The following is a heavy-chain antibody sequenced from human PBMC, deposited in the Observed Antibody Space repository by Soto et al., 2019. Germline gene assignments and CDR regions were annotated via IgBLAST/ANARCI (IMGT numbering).Heavy chain of an antibody. Sequence: WSWIRQPPGKGLEWIGYIYYSGSTNYNPSLKSRVTISVDTSKNQFSLKLSSVTAADTAVYYCARLYGLDAFDIWGQGTMVT. J-gene: IGHJ3*02. CDR3: ARLYGLDAFDI. D-gene: IGHD3-16*02. CDR2: IYYSGST. V-gene: IGHV4-59*08.